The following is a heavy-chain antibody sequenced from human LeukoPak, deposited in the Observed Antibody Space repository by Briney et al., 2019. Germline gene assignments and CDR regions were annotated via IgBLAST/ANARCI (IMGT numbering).Heavy chain of an antibody. D-gene: IGHD4-17*01. Sequence: PGGSLRLSCGVSGFTFSVYWMSWVRQAPGKGLEWVANIKQDGSEKYYVDSVKGRFTISRDNAKNSLYLQMNSLRAEDTAVYYCARVLYGDYPGWFDPWGQGTLVTVSS. J-gene: IGHJ5*02. V-gene: IGHV3-7*01. CDR3: ARVLYGDYPGWFDP. CDR2: IKQDGSEK. CDR1: GFTFSVYW.